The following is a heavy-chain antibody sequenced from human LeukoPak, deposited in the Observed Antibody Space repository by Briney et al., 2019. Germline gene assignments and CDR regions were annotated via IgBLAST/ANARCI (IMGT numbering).Heavy chain of an antibody. Sequence: PGGSLRLSCAASRFTFSNTWMNWVRRAPGKGLEWVSSISTSSSHIYYADSLKGRFTVSRDNAKNSLYLQMNNLRAEDTAVYYCARDDNWNDKPFDLWGQGTLVTVSS. J-gene: IGHJ4*02. CDR2: ISTSSSHI. V-gene: IGHV3-21*01. CDR1: RFTFSNTW. CDR3: ARDDNWNDKPFDL. D-gene: IGHD1-20*01.